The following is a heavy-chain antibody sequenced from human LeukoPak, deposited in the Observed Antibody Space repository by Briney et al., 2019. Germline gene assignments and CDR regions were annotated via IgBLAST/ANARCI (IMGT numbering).Heavy chain of an antibody. CDR3: ATGYYYDSSNWFDP. CDR1: GYTLTELP. CDR2: FDPEDGET. V-gene: IGHV1-24*01. Sequence: GASVKVPCKVSGYTLTELPMHWVRQAPGKGLEWMGGFDPEDGETIYAQKFQGRVTMTEDTSTDTAYMELSSLRSEDTAVYYCATGYYYDSSNWFDPWGQGTLVTVSS. D-gene: IGHD3-22*01. J-gene: IGHJ5*02.